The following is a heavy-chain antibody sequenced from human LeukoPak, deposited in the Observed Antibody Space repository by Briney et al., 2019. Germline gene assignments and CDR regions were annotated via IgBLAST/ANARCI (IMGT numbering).Heavy chain of an antibody. J-gene: IGHJ4*02. CDR1: GFTFSDYY. D-gene: IGHD1-26*01. Sequence: GGSLRLSCAASGFTFSDYYLSWIRQAPGKGPAWVSYIATGGKTYYTDSVKGRFTISRDNAKNSLYLQMDSLRAEDTAMYYCARGARSYLVDYWGQGTLVTVSS. CDR2: IATGGKT. V-gene: IGHV3-11*04. CDR3: ARGARSYLVDY.